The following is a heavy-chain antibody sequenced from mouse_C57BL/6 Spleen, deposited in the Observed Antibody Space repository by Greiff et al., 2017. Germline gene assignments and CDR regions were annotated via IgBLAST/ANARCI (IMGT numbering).Heavy chain of an antibody. J-gene: IGHJ1*03. V-gene: IGHV5-17*01. D-gene: IGHD2-2*01. CDR3: ARDTMVTTHWYIDV. CDR1: GFTFSDYG. Sequence: EVKLMESGGGLVKPGGSLKLSCAASGFTFSDYGMHWVRQAPEKGLEWVAYISSGSSTIYYADTVKGRFTISRNNAKNTLFLQMTSLRSEDTAMYYCARDTMVTTHWYIDVWGTGTTVTVSS. CDR2: ISSGSSTI.